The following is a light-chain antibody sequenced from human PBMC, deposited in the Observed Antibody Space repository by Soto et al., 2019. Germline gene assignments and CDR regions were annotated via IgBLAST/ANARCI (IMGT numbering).Light chain of an antibody. CDR3: QQYNSYS. Sequence: DIQMTQSPSTLPASVGDRVTITCRASQSISKWLAWYQQKPGTAPKVLIYHASNLQSGVPSMFSGSGSGTEFTHTISSLQPDDFATYYCQQYNSYSFGQGTKVEIK. CDR1: QSISKW. CDR2: HAS. V-gene: IGKV1-5*01. J-gene: IGKJ1*01.